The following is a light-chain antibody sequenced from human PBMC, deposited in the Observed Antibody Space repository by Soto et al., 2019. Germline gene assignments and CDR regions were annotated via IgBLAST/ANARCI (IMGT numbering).Light chain of an antibody. CDR2: GAS. CDR3: QQYGSSPQT. V-gene: IGKV3-20*01. Sequence: ESVLTQAPGTLSLSPGERATFSCRASQSVSSSYLAWYQQKPGQAPRLLIYGASSRATGIPDRFSGSGSGTDFTLTISRLEPEDFAVYYCQQYGSSPQTFGQGTKVDIK. CDR1: QSVSSSY. J-gene: IGKJ1*01.